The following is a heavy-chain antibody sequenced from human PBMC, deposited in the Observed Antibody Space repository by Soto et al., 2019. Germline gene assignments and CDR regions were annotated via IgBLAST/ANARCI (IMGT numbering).Heavy chain of an antibody. D-gene: IGHD2-15*01. CDR3: ARGRYCSGGSCSHFYY. Sequence: EVQLVESGGGLVQPGGSLRLSCAASGFTVSSNYMSWVRQAPGKGLEWVSVIYSGGSTYYADSVKGRFTISRHNSKNTLYLQMNSLRAEVTAVYYCARGRYCSGGSCSHFYYWGQGTLVTVSS. CDR2: IYSGGST. CDR1: GFTVSSNY. V-gene: IGHV3-53*04. J-gene: IGHJ4*02.